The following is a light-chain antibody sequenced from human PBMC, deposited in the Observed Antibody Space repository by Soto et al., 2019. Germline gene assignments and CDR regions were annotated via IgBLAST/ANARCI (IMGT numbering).Light chain of an antibody. J-gene: IGKJ1*01. CDR1: QSVSSSY. Sequence: EIVLTQSLGVLSLSPGERATLSCRASQSVSSSYLAWYQQKPVQAPRPLIYGASSRAFGIPDRFSGSGSGTDFTLTISRLEPDDFAVYYCQQYGSSPWTFGQGTKVDIK. V-gene: IGKV3-20*01. CDR2: GAS. CDR3: QQYGSSPWT.